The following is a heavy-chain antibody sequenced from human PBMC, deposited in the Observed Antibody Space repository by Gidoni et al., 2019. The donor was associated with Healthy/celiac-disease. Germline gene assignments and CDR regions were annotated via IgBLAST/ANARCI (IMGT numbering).Heavy chain of an antibody. CDR3: TTDTPPSIAAAGTPDAFDI. CDR1: GFTFSHAW. J-gene: IGHJ3*02. V-gene: IGHV3-15*01. Sequence: EVQLVESGGGLVKPGGSLRLSCAASGFTFSHAWMSWGRQAPGKGLGWVGRIKSKTDGGTTDYAAPVKGRFTISRDDSKNTLYLQMNSLKTEDTAVYYCTTDTPPSIAAAGTPDAFDIWGQGTMVTVSS. CDR2: IKSKTDGGTT. D-gene: IGHD6-13*01.